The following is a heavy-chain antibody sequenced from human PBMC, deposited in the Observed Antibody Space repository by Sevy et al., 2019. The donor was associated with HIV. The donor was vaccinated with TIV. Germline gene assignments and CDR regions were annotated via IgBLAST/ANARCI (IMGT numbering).Heavy chain of an antibody. Sequence: GESLKISCKASGYRFTSYWIGWVSQMPGKGLQWMGIIYPDDSDTRYSPSFQGQVIISADKSINTAYLQWSSLKASDTAMYFCARRSYDTNGYPQYFFDSWGQGTLVTVSS. D-gene: IGHD3-22*01. V-gene: IGHV5-51*01. CDR2: IYPDDSDT. J-gene: IGHJ4*02. CDR3: ARRSYDTNGYPQYFFDS. CDR1: GYRFTSYW.